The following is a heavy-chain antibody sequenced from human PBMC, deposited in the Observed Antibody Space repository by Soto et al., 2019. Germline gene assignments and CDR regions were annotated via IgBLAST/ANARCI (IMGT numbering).Heavy chain of an antibody. J-gene: IGHJ6*02. Sequence: QLQLQESGPGLVKPSETLSLSCTVSGGSISSGSYYWGWIRQPPGKGLEWIGSISYSRNTYYNPSRKSRVTVSLDTSKNQFSLKLSSGTAADTAVYYCARHPGMDVWGQGTAGTVSS. CDR2: ISYSRNT. V-gene: IGHV4-39*01. CDR1: GGSISSGSYY. CDR3: ARHPGMDV.